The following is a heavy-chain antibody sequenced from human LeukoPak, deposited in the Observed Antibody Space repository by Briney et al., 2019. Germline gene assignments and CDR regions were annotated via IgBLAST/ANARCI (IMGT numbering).Heavy chain of an antibody. Sequence: SETLSLTCAVSGYSMSSGYYWGWIRQSPGKGLEWIGSIYHSGSTYYNPSLKSRVTISVDTSKNQFPLKLSSVTAADTAVYYCATKSPYYMDFWGKGTTVTVSS. CDR3: ATKSPYYMDF. V-gene: IGHV4-38-2*01. J-gene: IGHJ6*03. CDR1: GYSMSSGYY. CDR2: IYHSGST.